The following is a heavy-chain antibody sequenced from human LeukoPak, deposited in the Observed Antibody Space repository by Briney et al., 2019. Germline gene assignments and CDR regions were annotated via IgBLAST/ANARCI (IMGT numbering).Heavy chain of an antibody. CDR1: GYSFTSYW. D-gene: IGHD4-11*01. CDR3: ARHGLDYSNSGYYGMDV. V-gene: IGHV5-51*01. J-gene: IGHJ6*02. CDR2: IYPGDSDT. Sequence: GESLKISCKGSGYSFTSYWIGWVRQMPGKGLEWMGIIYPGDSDTGYSPSFQGQVTISADKSISTAYLQWSSLKASDTAMYYCARHGLDYSNSGYYGMDVWGQGTTVTVSS.